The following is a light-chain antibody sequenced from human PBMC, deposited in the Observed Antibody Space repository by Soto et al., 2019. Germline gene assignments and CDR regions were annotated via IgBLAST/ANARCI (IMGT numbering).Light chain of an antibody. CDR1: SSDVGGHNF. CDR3: SSYTSITTFYV. J-gene: IGLJ1*01. CDR2: DVT. Sequence: QSARTQPASVSGSPGQSITIPCTGTSSDVGGHNFVSWYQHHPGKAPKLMIYDVTNRPSGVSDRFSGSKSGNTASLTISGLQAEDEAHYFCSSYTSITTFYVFGTGTKVTVL. V-gene: IGLV2-14*03.